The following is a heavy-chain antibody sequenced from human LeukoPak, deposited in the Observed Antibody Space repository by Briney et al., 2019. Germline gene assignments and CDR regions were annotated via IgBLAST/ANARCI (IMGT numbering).Heavy chain of an antibody. Sequence: GGSLRLSCAASGFTFSRFGMHWVRQAPSKGLEWVTFMRYDGSNKYYADSVKGRFTISRDNSKNTLYLQMNSLRAEDTAVYYCAKTYYYDSSAYYSFYYWSQGTLVTVSS. CDR1: GFTFSRFG. D-gene: IGHD3-22*01. CDR3: AKTYYYDSSAYYSFYY. CDR2: MRYDGSNK. V-gene: IGHV3-30*02. J-gene: IGHJ4*02.